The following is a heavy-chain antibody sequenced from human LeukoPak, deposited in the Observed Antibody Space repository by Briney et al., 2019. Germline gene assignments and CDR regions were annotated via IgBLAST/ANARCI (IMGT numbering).Heavy chain of an antibody. D-gene: IGHD6-19*01. V-gene: IGHV4-4*07. J-gene: IGHJ5*02. CDR2: IYTSGST. CDR1: GGSISSYY. CDR3: ARFVSSGWSKSWFDP. Sequence: SETLSLTCTVSGGSISSYYWSWIRQPAGKGLEWIGRIYTSGSTNYNPSLKSRVTMSVDTSKNQFSLKLSSVTAADTAVYYCARFVSSGWSKSWFDPWGQGTLVTVSS.